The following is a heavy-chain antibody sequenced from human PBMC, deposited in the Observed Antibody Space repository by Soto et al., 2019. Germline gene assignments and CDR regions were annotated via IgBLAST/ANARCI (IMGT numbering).Heavy chain of an antibody. CDR3: AREGSYSAYNFAHGIQLWSFDF. Sequence: TSETLSLTWNVSGGSINTFYWSWVRQPAGKGLEWIGRIFSSGSTSFNPSLESRVAMSVDTSKNHFSLNLSSVTAADMAVYYCAREGSYSAYNFAHGIQLWSFDFWGQGALVTVSS. J-gene: IGHJ4*02. D-gene: IGHD5-12*01. V-gene: IGHV4-4*07. CDR1: GGSINTFY. CDR2: IFSSGST.